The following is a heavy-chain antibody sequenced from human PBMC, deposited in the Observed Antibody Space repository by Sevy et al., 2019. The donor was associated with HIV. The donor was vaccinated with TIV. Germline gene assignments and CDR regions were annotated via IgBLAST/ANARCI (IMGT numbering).Heavy chain of an antibody. CDR1: GFTFSNYG. V-gene: IGHV3-33*06. CDR3: AKTFAIFGVLMSPDFDP. D-gene: IGHD3-3*01. J-gene: IGHJ5*02. Sequence: GGSLRLSCAAPGFTFSNYGMHWVRQAPGKGLEWVAVIWYDGSYKYYADSVKGRFTISRDNTKSTLYLQMNSLRAEDTALYYCAKTFAIFGVLMSPDFDPWGQGTLVTVSS. CDR2: IWYDGSYK.